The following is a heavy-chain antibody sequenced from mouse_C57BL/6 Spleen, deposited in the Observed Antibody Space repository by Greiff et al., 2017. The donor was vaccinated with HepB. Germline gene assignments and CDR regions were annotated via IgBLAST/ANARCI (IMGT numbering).Heavy chain of an antibody. CDR1: GYTFTSYW. V-gene: IGHV1-50*01. CDR3: ARNLYGSSPYFDY. CDR2: IDPSDSYT. J-gene: IGHJ2*01. Sequence: QVQLKQPGAELVKPGASVKLSCKASGYTFTSYWMQWVKQRPGQGLEWIGEIDPSDSYTNYNQKFKGKATLTVDTSSSTAYMQLSSLTSEDSAVYYCARNLYGSSPYFDYWGQGTTLTVSS. D-gene: IGHD1-1*01.